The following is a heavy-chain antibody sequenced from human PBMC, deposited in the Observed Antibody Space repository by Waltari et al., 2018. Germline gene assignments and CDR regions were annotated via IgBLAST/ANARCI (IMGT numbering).Heavy chain of an antibody. J-gene: IGHJ5*02. CDR2: IYYSGST. CDR3: ARRNYYDRSWFDP. V-gene: IGHV4-39*07. D-gene: IGHD3-22*01. Sequence: IGSIYYSGSTYYNPSLKSRVTISVDTSKNQFSLKLSSVTAADTAVYYCARRNYYDRSWFDPWGQGTLVTVSS.